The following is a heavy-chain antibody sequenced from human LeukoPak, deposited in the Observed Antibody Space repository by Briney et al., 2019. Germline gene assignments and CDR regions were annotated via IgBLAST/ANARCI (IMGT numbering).Heavy chain of an antibody. V-gene: IGHV4-30-2*01. D-gene: IGHD4-17*01. Sequence: SEALSLTCAVSGGSISSGGYSWSWIRQPPGKGLEWIGYIYHSGSTYHNPSLKSRVTISVDRSKNQFSLKLSSVTAADTAVYYCASSSTASEWFDPWGQGTLVTVSS. CDR1: GGSISSGGYS. CDR3: ASSSTASEWFDP. CDR2: IYHSGST. J-gene: IGHJ5*02.